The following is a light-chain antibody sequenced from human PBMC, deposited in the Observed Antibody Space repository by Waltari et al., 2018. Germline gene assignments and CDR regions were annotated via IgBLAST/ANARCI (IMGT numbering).Light chain of an antibody. CDR1: STDVEGYDP. CDR3: SSYAGGSSLM. Sequence: ASGSPGQSITISCTVISTDVEGYDPFFWYQQHPGKAPKLLIYEVTKRPSGVPDRFSGSKSDNTASLAVSWLQAEDEADYYCSSYAGGSSLMFGGGTKLTVL. J-gene: IGLJ3*02. CDR2: EVT. V-gene: IGLV2-8*01.